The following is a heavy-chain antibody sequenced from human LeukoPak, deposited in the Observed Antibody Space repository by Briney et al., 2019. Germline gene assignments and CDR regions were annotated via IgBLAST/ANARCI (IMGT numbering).Heavy chain of an antibody. D-gene: IGHD1-26*01. V-gene: IGHV3-74*01. CDR1: GFTFSNYW. Sequence: GGSLRLSCAASGFTFSNYWIHWVRQAPGKGLVWVSRINTDGSSTSYADSVKGRFTISRDNAKNTLYLQMNSLRAEDTAVYYCARTSGSYSPYYYGMDVWGQGTTVTVSS. CDR2: INTDGSST. CDR3: ARTSGSYSPYYYGMDV. J-gene: IGHJ6*02.